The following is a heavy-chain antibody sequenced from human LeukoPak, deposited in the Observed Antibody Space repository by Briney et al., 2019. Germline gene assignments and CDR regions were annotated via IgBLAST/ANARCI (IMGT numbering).Heavy chain of an antibody. J-gene: IGHJ3*02. CDR3: ARGVGSAFDI. Sequence: ASVKVSCKASGYSFTSSGISWVRQTPGQGFEWMGWISAYDGNTDYEQKFQGRVTMTTDTSTGTAYMELRSLRFEDTAMYYCARGVGSAFDIWGQGTMVTVSS. CDR1: GYSFTSSG. D-gene: IGHD2-15*01. CDR2: ISAYDGNT. V-gene: IGHV1-18*01.